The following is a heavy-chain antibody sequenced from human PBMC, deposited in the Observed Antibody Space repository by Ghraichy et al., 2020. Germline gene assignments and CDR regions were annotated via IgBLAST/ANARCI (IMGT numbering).Heavy chain of an antibody. CDR1: GGTFSSYA. CDR2: IIPIFGTA. Sequence: SVKVSCKASGGTFSSYAISWVRQAPGQGLEWMGGIIPIFGTANYAQKFQGRVTITADESTSTAYMELSSLRSEDTAVYYCAMGSLGQLVFFTLDYWGQGTLVTVSS. D-gene: IGHD6-6*01. J-gene: IGHJ4*02. V-gene: IGHV1-69*13. CDR3: AMGSLGQLVFFTLDY.